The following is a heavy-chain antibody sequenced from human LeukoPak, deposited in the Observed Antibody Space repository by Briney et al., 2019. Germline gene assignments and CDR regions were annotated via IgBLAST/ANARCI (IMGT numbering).Heavy chain of an antibody. CDR1: GGSISSSNW. D-gene: IGHD2-2*01. CDR2: IYHSGST. CDR3: ARSTRDCSSTSCLGDY. Sequence: SETLSLTCAVSGGSISSSNWWSWVRQPPGKGLEWIGEIYHSGSTNYNPSLKSRVTISVDKSKNQFSLKLSSVTAADTAVYYRARSTRDCSSTSCLGDYWGQGTLVTVSS. V-gene: IGHV4-4*02. J-gene: IGHJ4*02.